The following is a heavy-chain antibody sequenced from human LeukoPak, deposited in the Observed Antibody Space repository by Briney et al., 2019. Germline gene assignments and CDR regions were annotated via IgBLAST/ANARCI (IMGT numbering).Heavy chain of an antibody. CDR2: LNWNGDNT. CDR3: AREEGPYFDC. J-gene: IGHJ4*02. V-gene: IGHV3-20*04. CDR1: GFTFHDHG. Sequence: GGSLRLSCAASGFTFHDHGMSWVRQVPGKGLEWVSALNWNGDNTGYADSVKGRFTISRDNARKSLYLQMDSLTAEDTAYYYCAREEGPYFDCWGQGTLVTVSS.